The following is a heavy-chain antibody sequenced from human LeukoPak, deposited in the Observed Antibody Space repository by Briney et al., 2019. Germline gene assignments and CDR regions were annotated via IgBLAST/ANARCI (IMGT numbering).Heavy chain of an antibody. CDR3: AKAIRVRGYRDGMDV. D-gene: IGHD5-18*01. Sequence: GGSLRLSCAASGFTFSSYAMSWVRQAPGKGLEWVSAISGSGGSTYYADSVKGRFTISRDNSKNTLYLQMNSLRAEDTAVYYCAKAIRVRGYRDGMDVWGQGTTVTVSS. CDR2: ISGSGGST. V-gene: IGHV3-23*01. J-gene: IGHJ6*02. CDR1: GFTFSSYA.